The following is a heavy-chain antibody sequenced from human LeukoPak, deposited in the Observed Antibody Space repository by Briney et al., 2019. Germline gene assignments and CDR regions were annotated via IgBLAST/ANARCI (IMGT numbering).Heavy chain of an antibody. Sequence: ASVTVSCKASGGTFSSYAISWVRQAPGQGLGWMGGIIPIFGTANYAQKFQGRVTITTDESTSTAYMELSSLRSEDTAVYYCAIKRSSSFDYWGQGTLVTVSS. CDR2: IIPIFGTA. J-gene: IGHJ4*02. CDR1: GGTFSSYA. V-gene: IGHV1-69*05. CDR3: AIKRSSSFDY. D-gene: IGHD6-6*01.